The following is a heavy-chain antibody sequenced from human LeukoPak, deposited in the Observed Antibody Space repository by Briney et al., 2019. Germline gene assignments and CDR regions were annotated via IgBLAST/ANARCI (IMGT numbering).Heavy chain of an antibody. Sequence: GGSLRLSCAASGFTFSSYAMHWVRQAPGKGLEWVAVISYDGSNKYYADSVKSRFTIPRDNSKNTLYLQMNSLRAEDTAVYYCAREAAPGNWNYEDYWGQGTLVTVSS. J-gene: IGHJ4*02. CDR3: AREAAPGNWNYEDY. CDR2: ISYDGSNK. D-gene: IGHD1-7*01. CDR1: GFTFSSYA. V-gene: IGHV3-30-3*01.